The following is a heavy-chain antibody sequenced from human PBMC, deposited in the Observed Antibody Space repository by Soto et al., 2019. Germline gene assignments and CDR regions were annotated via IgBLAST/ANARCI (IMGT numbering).Heavy chain of an antibody. D-gene: IGHD5-18*01. V-gene: IGHV4-34*01. CDR1: GGSFSGYY. CDR2: INHSGST. J-gene: IGHJ4*02. CDR3: ARTGGYSYGYGNFDY. Sequence: QVQLQQWGAGLLKPSETLSLTCAVYGGSFSGYYWSWIRQPPGKGLEWMGEINHSGSTNYNPSLKSRVTISVDTSKNQFSLKLSSVTAADTAVYYCARTGGYSYGYGNFDYWGQGTLVTVSS.